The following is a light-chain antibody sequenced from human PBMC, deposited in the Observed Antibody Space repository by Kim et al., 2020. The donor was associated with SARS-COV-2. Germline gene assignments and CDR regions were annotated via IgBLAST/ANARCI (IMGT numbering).Light chain of an antibody. CDR1: SSDLGDYNY. CDR2: DVT. J-gene: IGLJ2*01. Sequence: PGQSITISCTGTSSDLGDYNYVSWYQQHPGNAPQLIISDVTKRPSGVSNRFSGSKSAYMASLTISGLQAEDEAYYYCSSYTSSSTLFGGGTKLTVL. V-gene: IGLV2-14*03. CDR3: SSYTSSSTL.